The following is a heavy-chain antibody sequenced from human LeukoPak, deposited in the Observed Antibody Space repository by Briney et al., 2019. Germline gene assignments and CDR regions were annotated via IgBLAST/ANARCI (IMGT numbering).Heavy chain of an antibody. Sequence: SETLSLTCTVSGGSISSSSYYWGWIRQPPGKGLEWIGSIYYSGSTYYNPSLKSRVTISVDTSKNQFSLNLSSVTAADTAVYYCARGTGYSLGHWGPGTLVTVSS. D-gene: IGHD5-18*01. J-gene: IGHJ4*02. CDR2: IYYSGST. CDR1: GGSISSSSYY. V-gene: IGHV4-39*07. CDR3: ARGTGYSLGH.